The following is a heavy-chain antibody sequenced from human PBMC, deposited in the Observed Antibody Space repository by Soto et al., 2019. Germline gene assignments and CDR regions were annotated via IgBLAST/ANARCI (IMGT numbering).Heavy chain of an antibody. Sequence: PGESLKISCKGSGYSFTSYWISWVRQMPGKGLEWMGRIDPSDSYTNYSPSFQGHVTISADKSISTAYLQWSSLKASDTAMYYCARPVGHYDSSGYPDAFDIWGQGTMVTVSS. J-gene: IGHJ3*02. D-gene: IGHD3-22*01. CDR3: ARPVGHYDSSGYPDAFDI. V-gene: IGHV5-10-1*01. CDR2: IDPSDSYT. CDR1: GYSFTSYW.